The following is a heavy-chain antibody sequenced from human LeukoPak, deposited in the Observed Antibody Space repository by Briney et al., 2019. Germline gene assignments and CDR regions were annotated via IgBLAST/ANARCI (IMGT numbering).Heavy chain of an antibody. D-gene: IGHD4-23*01. V-gene: IGHV3-21*01. J-gene: IGHJ3*02. CDR3: ARGRGGYGGNSYAFDI. CDR2: ISSSSYI. CDR1: GFTFSSYS. Sequence: PGGSLRLSCAASGFTFSSYSMNWVRQAPGKGLEWVSSISSSSYIYYADSVKGRFTISRDNAKNSLYLQMNSLRAEDTAVYYCARGRGGYGGNSYAFDIWGQGTMVTVSS.